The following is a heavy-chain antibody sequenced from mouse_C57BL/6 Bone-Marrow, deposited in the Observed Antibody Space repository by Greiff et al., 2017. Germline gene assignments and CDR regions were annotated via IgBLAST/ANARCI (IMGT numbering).Heavy chain of an antibody. CDR3: AGDGNCFNN. Sequence: VQRVESGAELVRPGTSVKVSCKASGYAFTNYLIEWVKQRPGQGLEWIGVINPGSGGTNYNEKFKGKATLTADKSSSTAYMQLSSLTSEDSAVYFCAGDGNCFNNWSQGTTLTVSS. D-gene: IGHD1-1*01. J-gene: IGHJ2*01. CDR1: GYAFTNYL. V-gene: IGHV1-54*01. CDR2: INPGSGGT.